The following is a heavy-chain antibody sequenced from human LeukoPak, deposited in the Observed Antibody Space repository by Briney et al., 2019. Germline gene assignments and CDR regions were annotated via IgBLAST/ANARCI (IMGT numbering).Heavy chain of an antibody. V-gene: IGHV5-51*01. Sequence: GESLKISCEASGYTFTHQWICWVRQMPGTDLEGVGIIYPRDSDTIYSPSFQGHVTISADTSVNTAYLEWRSLDASDTAMYYCARHSDVVGAIWGQGTQVTVSS. CDR1: GYTFTHQW. CDR2: IYPRDSDT. CDR3: ARHSDVVGAI. D-gene: IGHD3-16*01. J-gene: IGHJ4*02.